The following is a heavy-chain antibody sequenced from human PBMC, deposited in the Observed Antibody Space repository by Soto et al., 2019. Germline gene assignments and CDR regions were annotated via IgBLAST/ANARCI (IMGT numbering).Heavy chain of an antibody. V-gene: IGHV1-2*04. D-gene: IGHD4-17*01. CDR3: ARAIYGADDAFDI. Sequence: ASVKVSCKASGYTFTGYYMHWVRQAPGQGLEWMGWINPNSGGTNYAQKFQGWVTMTRDTSISTAYMELSRLRSDDTAVYYCARAIYGADDAFDIWGQGTMVTVSS. CDR1: GYTFTGYY. J-gene: IGHJ3*02. CDR2: INPNSGGT.